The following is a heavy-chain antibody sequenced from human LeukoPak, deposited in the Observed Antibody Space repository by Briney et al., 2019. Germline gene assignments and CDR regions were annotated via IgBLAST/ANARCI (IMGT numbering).Heavy chain of an antibody. Sequence: GGSLRLSCAASGLFKSYWMHWGRQVPGKGRVWSSGVKSDGSDTTYAASVKCRFTISSDNAKNTLFPQMNSLRVEDTAVYYCVRGGGDSKWAYYFDFWGQGALVTVSS. J-gene: IGHJ4*02. V-gene: IGHV3-74*03. CDR3: VRGGGDSKWAYYFDF. CDR1: GLFKSYW. CDR2: VKSDGSDT. D-gene: IGHD1-26*01.